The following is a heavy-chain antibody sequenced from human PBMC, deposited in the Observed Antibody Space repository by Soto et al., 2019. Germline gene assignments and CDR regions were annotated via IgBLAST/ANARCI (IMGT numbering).Heavy chain of an antibody. D-gene: IGHD1-1*01. CDR1: GFTFSSYA. CDR2: IGTSGGST. J-gene: IGHJ4*02. Sequence: EVQLLESGGGLVQPGGSLRLSCAASGFTFSSYAMSWVRQAPGKGLEWVSVIGTSGGSTYYADSVKGRFTISRDNSKNTMFLQMNSLSAEDTAVYYCAKGQLPYGSQEPFEYWGQGTLVTVSS. CDR3: AKGQLPYGSQEPFEY. V-gene: IGHV3-23*01.